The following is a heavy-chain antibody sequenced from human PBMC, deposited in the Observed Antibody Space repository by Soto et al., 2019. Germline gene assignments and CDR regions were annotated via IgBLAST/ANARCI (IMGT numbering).Heavy chain of an antibody. V-gene: IGHV4-31*03. CDR2: IYYSGST. CDR3: ARGVTMVRGVIHTPYFDY. D-gene: IGHD3-10*01. Sequence: QVQLQESGPGLVKPSQTLSLTCTVSGGSISSGGYYWSWIRQHPGKGLEWIGYIYYSGSTYYNPSLKSRVNISVDTSKNKFSLQLSSVPAAETAVYYCARGVTMVRGVIHTPYFDYWGQGTLVTVSS. J-gene: IGHJ4*02. CDR1: GGSISSGGYY.